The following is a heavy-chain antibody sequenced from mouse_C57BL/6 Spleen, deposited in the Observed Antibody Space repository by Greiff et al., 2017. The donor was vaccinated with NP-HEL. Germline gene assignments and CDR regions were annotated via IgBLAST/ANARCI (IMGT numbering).Heavy chain of an antibody. Sequence: VKLMESGAELVKPGASVKISCKASGYAFSSYWMNWVKQRPGKGLEWIGQIYPGDGDTNYNGKFKGKATLTADKSSSTAYMQLSSLTSEDAAVYFCARSKAITTLDYWGQGTTLTVST. V-gene: IGHV1-80*01. CDR2: IYPGDGDT. J-gene: IGHJ2*01. CDR3: ARSKAITTLDY. CDR1: GYAFSSYW. D-gene: IGHD1-1*01.